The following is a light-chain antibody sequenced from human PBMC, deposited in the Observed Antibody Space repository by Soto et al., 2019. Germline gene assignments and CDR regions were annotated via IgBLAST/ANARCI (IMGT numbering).Light chain of an antibody. J-gene: IGLJ1*01. CDR3: ISYTSSSTHV. CDR1: SSDVGAYNF. CDR2: DVS. Sequence: QSALTQPASVSGSPGQSITISCTGTSSDVGAYNFVSWYQQHPGKLPKLMIFDVSRRPSGVSDRFSGSKSGNTASLTISGLQAEDEGDYYCISYTSSSTHVFGSGPKVTVL. V-gene: IGLV2-14*03.